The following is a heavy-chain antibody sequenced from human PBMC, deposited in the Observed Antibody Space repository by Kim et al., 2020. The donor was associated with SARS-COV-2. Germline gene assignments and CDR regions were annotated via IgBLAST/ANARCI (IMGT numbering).Heavy chain of an antibody. D-gene: IGHD1-26*01. CDR3: ARDPSEEAWEPNWFDP. V-gene: IGHV1-3*01. J-gene: IGHJ5*02. CDR2: INAGNGNT. CDR1: GYTFTSYA. Sequence: ASVKVSCKASGYTFTSYAMHWVRQAPGQRLEWMGWINAGNGNTKYSQKFQGRVTITRDTSASTAYMELSSLRSEDTAVYYCARDPSEEAWEPNWFDPWGQGTLVTVSS.